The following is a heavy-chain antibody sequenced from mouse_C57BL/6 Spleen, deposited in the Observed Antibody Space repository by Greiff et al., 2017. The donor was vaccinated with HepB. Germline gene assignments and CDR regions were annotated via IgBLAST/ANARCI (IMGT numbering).Heavy chain of an antibody. J-gene: IGHJ2*01. CDR1: GFTFSSYA. Sequence: EVMLVESGGGLVKPGGSLKLSCAASGFTFSSYAMSWVRQTPEKRLEWVATISDGGSYTYYPDNVKGRFTISRDNAKNTLYLQMSHLKSEDTAMYYCARDLDYYGSSPYFDYWGQGTTLTVSS. CDR2: ISDGGSYT. D-gene: IGHD1-1*01. CDR3: ARDLDYYGSSPYFDY. V-gene: IGHV5-4*01.